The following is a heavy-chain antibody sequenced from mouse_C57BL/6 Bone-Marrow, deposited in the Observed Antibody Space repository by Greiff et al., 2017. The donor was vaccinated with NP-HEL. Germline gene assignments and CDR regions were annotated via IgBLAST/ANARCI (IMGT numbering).Heavy chain of an antibody. D-gene: IGHD2-3*01. CDR1: GYTFTDYY. Sequence: EVQLQQSGPELVKPGASVKISCKASGYTFTDYYMNWVKQSHGKSLEWIGDINPNNGGTSYNQKFKGKATLTVDKSSSTAYMELRSLTSEDSAVYYCARWDGYYSYAMDYWGQGTSVTVSS. CDR3: ARWDGYYSYAMDY. CDR2: INPNNGGT. J-gene: IGHJ4*01. V-gene: IGHV1-26*01.